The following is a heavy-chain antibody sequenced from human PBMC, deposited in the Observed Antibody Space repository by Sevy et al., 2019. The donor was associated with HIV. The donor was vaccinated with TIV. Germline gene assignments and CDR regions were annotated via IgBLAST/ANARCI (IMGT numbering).Heavy chain of an antibody. V-gene: IGHV1-18*01. CDR1: GYTFTSYG. CDR3: ARDGPDTYYYDSSGYLGYFDY. J-gene: IGHJ4*02. CDR2: ISAYNGKT. Sequence: ASVKVSCKASGYTFTSYGISWVRQAPGQGLEWMGWISAYNGKTNYAQKIQGRVTMTTDTSTSTAYMEERSLRSDDTAVYYCARDGPDTYYYDSSGYLGYFDYWGQGTLVTVSS. D-gene: IGHD3-22*01.